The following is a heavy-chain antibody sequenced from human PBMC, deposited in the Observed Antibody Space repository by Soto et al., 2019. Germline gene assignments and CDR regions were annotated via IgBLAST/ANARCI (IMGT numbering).Heavy chain of an antibody. CDR2: ISTNGGST. CDR1: GFTFSSYA. CDR3: ARTYYDILTGYYIYYYMDV. D-gene: IGHD3-9*01. Sequence: GGSLRLSCAASGFTFSSYAMHWVRQAPGKGLEYVSGISTNGGSTYYANSVKGRFTISRDNPKHTLYLQMGSLRAEDMAVYYCARTYYDILTGYYIYYYMDVWGKGTTVTVSS. J-gene: IGHJ6*03. V-gene: IGHV3-64*01.